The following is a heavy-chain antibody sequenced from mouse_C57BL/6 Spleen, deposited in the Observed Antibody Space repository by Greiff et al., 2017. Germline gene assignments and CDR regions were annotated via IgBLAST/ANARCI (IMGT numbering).Heavy chain of an antibody. D-gene: IGHD2-5*01. V-gene: IGHV1-54*01. J-gene: IGHJ3*01. CDR1: GYAFTNYL. CDR2: INPGSGGT. Sequence: QLKESGAELVRPGTSVKVSCKASGYAFTNYLIEWVKQRPGQGLEWIGVINPGSGGTNYNEKFKGKATLTADKSSSTAYMQLSSLTSEDSAVYFCARMDYSNLFAYGGQGTLVTVSA. CDR3: ARMDYSNLFAY.